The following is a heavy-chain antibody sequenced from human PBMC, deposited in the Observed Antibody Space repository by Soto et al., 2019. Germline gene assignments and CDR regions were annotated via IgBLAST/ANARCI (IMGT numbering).Heavy chain of an antibody. CDR1: GGTFSSYA. Sequence: QVQLVQSGAEVTKPGSSVKVSCKASGGTFSSYAISWVRQAPGPGLEWMGGIIHIFGTANYAQKFQGRVTITADESTSTAYMELSSLRSEDTAVYYCARAGSGSYYDYYYGMDVWGQGTTVTVSS. D-gene: IGHD1-26*01. CDR2: IIHIFGTA. J-gene: IGHJ6*02. CDR3: ARAGSGSYYDYYYGMDV. V-gene: IGHV1-69*01.